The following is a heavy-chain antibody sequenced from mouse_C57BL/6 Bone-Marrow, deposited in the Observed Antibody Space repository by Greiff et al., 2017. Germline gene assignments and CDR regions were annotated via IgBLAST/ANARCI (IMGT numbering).Heavy chain of an antibody. CDR3: ASQDSSGLAWFAY. V-gene: IGHV1-76*01. J-gene: IGHJ3*01. Sequence: QVQLQQSGAELVRPGASVKLSCKASGYTFTDYYINWVKQRPGQGLEWIARIYPGSGNTYSNEKFKGKATLTAEKSSSTAYMQLSSLTSEDSAVYFCASQDSSGLAWFAYWGQGTLVTVSA. D-gene: IGHD3-2*02. CDR1: GYTFTDYY. CDR2: IYPGSGNT.